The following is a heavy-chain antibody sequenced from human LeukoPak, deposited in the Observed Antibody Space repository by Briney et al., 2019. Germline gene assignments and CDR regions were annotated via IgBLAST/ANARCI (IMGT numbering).Heavy chain of an antibody. D-gene: IGHD2-8*01. CDR3: ARGSGYCTNGVCPARGYFDY. CDR1: GYTFTSDD. J-gene: IGHJ4*02. Sequence: GASVKVSCKASGYTFTSDDINWVRQATGQVLEWMGWMNPNSGNTGYAQKFQGRVTITRNTSMSTAYMELSSLRSEDTAVYYCARGSGYCTNGVCPARGYFDYWGQGTLVTVSS. V-gene: IGHV1-8*03. CDR2: MNPNSGNT.